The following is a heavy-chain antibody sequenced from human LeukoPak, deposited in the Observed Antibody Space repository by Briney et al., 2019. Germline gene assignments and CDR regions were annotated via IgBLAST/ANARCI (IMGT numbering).Heavy chain of an antibody. J-gene: IGHJ4*02. CDR1: GYTFTGYY. CDR3: ARGIAAAATNYYFDY. V-gene: IGHV1-2*02. Sequence: ASVKVSCKASGYTFTGYYMHWVPQAPGQGLEWMGWINLNSGGTNYAQKFQGRVTMTRDTSISTAYMELSRLRSDDTAVYYCARGIAAAATNYYFDYWGQGTLVTVSS. CDR2: INLNSGGT. D-gene: IGHD6-13*01.